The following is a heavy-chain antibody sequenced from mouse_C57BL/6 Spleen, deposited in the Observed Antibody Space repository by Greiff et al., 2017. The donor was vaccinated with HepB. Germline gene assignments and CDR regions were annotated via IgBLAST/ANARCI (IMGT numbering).Heavy chain of an antibody. V-gene: IGHV1-82*01. J-gene: IGHJ2*01. CDR1: GYAFSSSW. Sequence: VQRVESGPELVKPGASVKISCKASGYAFSSSWMNWVKQRPGKGLEWIGRIYPGDGDTNYNGKFKGKATLTADKSSSTAYMQLSSLTSEDSAVYFCARSSNWDVGDYWGQGTTLTVSS. D-gene: IGHD4-1*01. CDR2: IYPGDGDT. CDR3: ARSSNWDVGDY.